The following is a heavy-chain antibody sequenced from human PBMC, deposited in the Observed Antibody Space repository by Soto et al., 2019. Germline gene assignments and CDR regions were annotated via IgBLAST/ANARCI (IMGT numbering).Heavy chain of an antibody. J-gene: IGHJ4*02. V-gene: IGHV1-18*01. D-gene: IGHD3-10*01. CDR1: GYMFNTYG. Sequence: QVQLLQSGAEVKKPGASVKVSCKASGYMFNTYGITWVRQAPGQGLEWMGWISVYNGNIDYAQKFEGRVTMTTDTSTSTAYMELKSLTSDDTAVYSCARTYGSGDYFLPFEYWGQGTPVSVSS. CDR2: ISVYNGNI. CDR3: ARTYGSGDYFLPFEY.